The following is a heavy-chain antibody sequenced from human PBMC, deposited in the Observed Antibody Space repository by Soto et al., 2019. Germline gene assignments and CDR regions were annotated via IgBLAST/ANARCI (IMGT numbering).Heavy chain of an antibody. Sequence: QVQLVQSGAEVKKPGSSVQVSCKASGGNFSSYAISWVRQAPGQGLEWMGGIIPIFGTANYTQKFQGRVTITADESTSTAYMELSSLRSEDTAVYYCARALVVVVVAATDENAFDNWGQGTMVTVSS. V-gene: IGHV1-69*01. CDR3: ARALVVVVVAATDENAFDN. J-gene: IGHJ3*02. CDR2: IIPIFGTA. D-gene: IGHD2-15*01. CDR1: GGNFSSYA.